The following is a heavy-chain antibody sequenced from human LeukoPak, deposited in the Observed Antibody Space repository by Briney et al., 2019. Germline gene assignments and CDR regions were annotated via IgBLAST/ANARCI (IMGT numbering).Heavy chain of an antibody. CDR3: AREVRTWELLTLYYFDY. D-gene: IGHD1-26*01. Sequence: ASVKVPCKASGYTFTSYGISWVRQAPGQGLEWMGWISAYNGNTNYAQKLQGRVTMTTDTSTSTAYMELRSLRTDDAAVYYCAREVRTWELLTLYYFDYWGQGTLVTVSS. CDR1: GYTFTSYG. CDR2: ISAYNGNT. V-gene: IGHV1-18*01. J-gene: IGHJ4*02.